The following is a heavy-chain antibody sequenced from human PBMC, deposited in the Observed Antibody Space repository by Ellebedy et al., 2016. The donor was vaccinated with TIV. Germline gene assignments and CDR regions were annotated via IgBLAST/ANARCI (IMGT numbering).Heavy chain of an antibody. CDR3: ARVPLTVSGVITRYMDV. CDR1: GYTFTNCA. Sequence: AASVKVSCKASGYTFTNCAITWVRQAPGQGLEWMGWINANTGNPTYAQGFTGRFVFSLDTSVSAAYLQISNLKADDTAVYYCARVPLTVSGVITRYMDVWGPGTRVTVSS. V-gene: IGHV7-4-1*02. D-gene: IGHD3-3*01. J-gene: IGHJ6*02. CDR2: INANTGNP.